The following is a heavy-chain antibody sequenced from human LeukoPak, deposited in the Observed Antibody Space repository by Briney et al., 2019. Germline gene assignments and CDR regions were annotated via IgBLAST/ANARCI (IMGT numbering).Heavy chain of an antibody. CDR2: INHSGST. CDR3: ARGRNYYDSSGYSDY. CDR1: GGSFSGYY. D-gene: IGHD3-22*01. V-gene: IGHV4-34*01. Sequence: SETLSLTCAGYGGSFSGYYWGWIRQPPGKGLEWIGEINHSGSTNYNPSLKSRVTISVDTSKNQFSLKLSSVTAADTAVYYCARGRNYYDSSGYSDYWGQGTLVSVSS. J-gene: IGHJ4*02.